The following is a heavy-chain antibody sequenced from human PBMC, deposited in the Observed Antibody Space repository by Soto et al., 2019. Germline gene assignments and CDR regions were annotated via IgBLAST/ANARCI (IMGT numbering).Heavy chain of an antibody. D-gene: IGHD3-3*01. J-gene: IGHJ4*02. CDR3: ASVRCCGVGPVSGVQG. V-gene: IGHV3-30*03. Sequence: QVQLVESGGGVVQPGRSVRLSCAASGFTFSIHAMHWVRQAPGKGLEWVAVISYDGGNKKYADSVKGRFTISRDNSKNTRYLHICRVRTVNTAVYISASVRCCGVGPVSGVQGWGLGTRVTVSS. CDR1: GFTFSIHA. CDR2: ISYDGGNK.